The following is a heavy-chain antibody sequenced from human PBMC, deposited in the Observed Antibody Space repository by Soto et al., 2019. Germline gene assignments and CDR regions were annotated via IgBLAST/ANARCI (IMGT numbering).Heavy chain of an antibody. J-gene: IGHJ4*02. D-gene: IGHD3-22*01. Sequence: QVQLVESGGGVVQPGRSLRLSCAASGFTFSSYAMHWVRQAPGKGLEWVAVISYDGSNKYYADSVKGRFTISRDNSKNTLYLQMNSLRAEDTAVYYCARGIDEGSGYRLDYWGQGTLVTVSS. CDR1: GFTFSSYA. CDR3: ARGIDEGSGYRLDY. CDR2: ISYDGSNK. V-gene: IGHV3-30-3*01.